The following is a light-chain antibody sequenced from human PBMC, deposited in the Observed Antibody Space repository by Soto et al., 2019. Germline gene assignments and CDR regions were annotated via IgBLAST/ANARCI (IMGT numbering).Light chain of an antibody. V-gene: IGLV2-14*01. CDR2: NVS. CDR1: SRDVGTYDY. CDR3: SSHTTTGTWV. Sequence: QSALTQPVSVSGSPGQSITISCTGTSRDVGTYDYVSWYQQHPGKAPKLMIYNVSNRPSGVSDRFSGSKSGNTASLTISGLQAEDEADYYCSSHTTTGTWVFGGGTKVTVL. J-gene: IGLJ3*02.